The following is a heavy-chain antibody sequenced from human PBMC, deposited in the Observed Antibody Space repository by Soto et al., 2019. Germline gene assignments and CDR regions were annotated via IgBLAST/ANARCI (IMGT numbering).Heavy chain of an antibody. CDR2: IIPILGSA. CDR1: GDTFSNYA. D-gene: IGHD1-26*01. CDR3: ARFKVGTTTDYYYGMDV. V-gene: IGHV1-69*13. J-gene: IGHJ6*02. Sequence: ASVKVSCRASGDTFSNYAICWVRQAPGQGLEWIGGIIPILGSANYAQKFQGRVTISADGSTNTANLELSSLRSEDTAVYYCARFKVGTTTDYYYGMDVWGQGTTVTVSS.